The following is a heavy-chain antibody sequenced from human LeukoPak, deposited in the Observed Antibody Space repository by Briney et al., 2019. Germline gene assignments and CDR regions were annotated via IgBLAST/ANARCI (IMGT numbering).Heavy chain of an antibody. CDR2: IIPIFGTA. V-gene: IGHV1-69*05. CDR3: ARASDKYDHYFDY. Sequence: EASVKVSCKASGGTFSSYAISWVRQAPGQGLEWMGRIIPIFGTANYAQKFQGRVTITTDESTSTAYMELSSLRSEDTAVYYCARASDKYDHYFDYWGQGTPVTVSS. D-gene: IGHD3-3*01. CDR1: GGTFSSYA. J-gene: IGHJ4*02.